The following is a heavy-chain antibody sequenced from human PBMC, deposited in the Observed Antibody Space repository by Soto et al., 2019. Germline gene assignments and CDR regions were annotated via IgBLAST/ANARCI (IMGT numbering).Heavy chain of an antibody. CDR3: AKHPRDFWSGYLFDY. CDR2: ISYDGSNK. CDR1: GFTFSSYG. V-gene: IGHV3-30*18. J-gene: IGHJ4*02. Sequence: QVQLVESGGGVVQPGRSLRLSCAASGFTFSSYGMHWVRQAPGKGLEWVAVISYDGSNKYYADSVKGRFTISRDNSKNTLYLQMNSLRAEDTAVYYCAKHPRDFWSGYLFDYWGQGTLVTVSS. D-gene: IGHD3-3*01.